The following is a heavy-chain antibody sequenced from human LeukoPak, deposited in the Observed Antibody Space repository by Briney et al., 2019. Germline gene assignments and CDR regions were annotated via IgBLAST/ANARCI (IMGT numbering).Heavy chain of an antibody. CDR2: IKQDGGEK. D-gene: IGHD3-22*01. Sequence: PGGSLRLSCAASGFTFSNYWMNWVRQAPGKGLEWVANIKQDGGEKSYVDSVKGRFTISRDNAKNSLYLQMNSLRAEDTAVYYCARGGYYYDSSFDYWGQGTLVTVSS. V-gene: IGHV3-7*01. J-gene: IGHJ4*02. CDR1: GFTFSNYW. CDR3: ARGGYYYDSSFDY.